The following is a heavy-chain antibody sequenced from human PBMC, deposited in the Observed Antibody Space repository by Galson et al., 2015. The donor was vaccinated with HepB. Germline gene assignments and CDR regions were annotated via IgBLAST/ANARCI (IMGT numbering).Heavy chain of an antibody. Sequence: TLSLTCTVSGDSISSGSYYWSWIRQPAGKGLEWIGRIYTSGTTTYNPSLKSRVTMSLDTSRNQFSLSLSSVTAADTAVYYCARRSYGGLGDYFDYWGRGTLVTVSS. CDR3: ARRSYGGLGDYFDY. J-gene: IGHJ4*02. V-gene: IGHV4-61*02. CDR1: GDSISSGSYY. D-gene: IGHD4-23*01. CDR2: IYTSGTT.